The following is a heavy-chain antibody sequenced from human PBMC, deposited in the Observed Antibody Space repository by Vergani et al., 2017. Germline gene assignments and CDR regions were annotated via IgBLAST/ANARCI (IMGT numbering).Heavy chain of an antibody. J-gene: IGHJ3*02. CDR3: AAAVGRTARGAFDI. Sequence: QLVQSGSETKKPGESLKISCQAFGFTFTSSAMQWVRQARGQRLEWIGWIVVGSGNTNYAQKFQERVTITRDMSTSTAYMELSSLRSEDTAVYYCAAAVGRTARGAFDIWGQGTMVTVSS. CDR1: GFTFTSSA. CDR2: IVVGSGNT. D-gene: IGHD3-10*01. V-gene: IGHV1-58*02.